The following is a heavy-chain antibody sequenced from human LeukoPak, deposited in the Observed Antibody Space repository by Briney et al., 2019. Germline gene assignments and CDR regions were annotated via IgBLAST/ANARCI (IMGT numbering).Heavy chain of an antibody. CDR2: IYSGGST. J-gene: IGHJ4*02. D-gene: IGHD3-9*01. V-gene: IGHV3-53*04. CDR1: GFTVRSNY. CDR3: ARGRYYDILTGYSHPDYYFDY. Sequence: GGSLILSCAASGFTVRSNYMNWVRQAPGKGLEWVSVIYSGGSTYYADSVKGRFTISRHNSKNTLYLQMNSLRAEDTAVYYCARGRYYDILTGYSHPDYYFDYWGQGTLVTVSS.